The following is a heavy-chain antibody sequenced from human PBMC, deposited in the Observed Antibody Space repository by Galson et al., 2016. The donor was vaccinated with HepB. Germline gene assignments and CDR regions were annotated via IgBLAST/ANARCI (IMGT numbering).Heavy chain of an antibody. CDR2: ISYDGRKT. J-gene: IGHJ4*02. D-gene: IGHD7-27*01. CDR3: VKLGHYWGDFDY. Sequence: SLRLSCTVSGYRVSAHTVGWSRQAPRKGLEWVAVISYDGRKTYYADFVKGRFTISRDTSEKTVYLQMNSLRPEDTAIYYCVKLGHYWGDFDYWGQGTLVTVSS. CDR1: GYRVSAHT. V-gene: IGHV3-30*18.